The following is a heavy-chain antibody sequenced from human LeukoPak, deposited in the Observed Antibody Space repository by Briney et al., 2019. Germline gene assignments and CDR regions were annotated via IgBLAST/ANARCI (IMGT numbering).Heavy chain of an antibody. CDR1: GYTFTGYY. J-gene: IGHJ6*04. CDR3: ARGTHIAAAATWDYYYYGMDV. V-gene: IGHV1-2*04. D-gene: IGHD6-13*01. Sequence: ASVKVSCKSSGYTFTGYYMHWVRQAPGQGLEWMGGSNPNSGGTNYAQKFQGWVTMTRDTSISTAYMELSRQRSDDTAVYYCARGTHIAAAATWDYYYYGMDVWGKGTTVTVSS. CDR2: SNPNSGGT.